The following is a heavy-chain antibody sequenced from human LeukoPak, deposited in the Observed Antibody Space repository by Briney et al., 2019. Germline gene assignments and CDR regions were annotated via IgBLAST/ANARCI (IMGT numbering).Heavy chain of an antibody. J-gene: IGHJ4*02. V-gene: IGHV4-59*01. CDR2: IYKSETT. D-gene: IGHD5-18*01. CDR1: GGSISNYY. Sequence: SETLSLTCTVSGGSISNYYWSWIRQPPGKGLEWIGFIYKSETTSYSPSLQSRVTISVDTSKSQFSLKPSSVTAADTAVYYCARGVGYSYGLDYWGQGTLVIVSS. CDR3: ARGVGYSYGLDY.